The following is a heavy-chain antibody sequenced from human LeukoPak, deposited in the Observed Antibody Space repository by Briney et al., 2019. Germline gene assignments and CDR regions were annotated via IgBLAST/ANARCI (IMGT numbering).Heavy chain of an antibody. CDR2: IYYSGST. D-gene: IGHD6-13*01. J-gene: IGHJ5*02. Sequence: SETLSLTCTVSGGSISSYYWSWIRQPPGKGLEWIGYIYYSGSTNYNPSLKGRVTISVDTSKNQFSLKLSSVTAADTAVYYCARSRSWYNPNWFDPWGQGTLVTVSS. V-gene: IGHV4-59*01. CDR1: GGSISSYY. CDR3: ARSRSWYNPNWFDP.